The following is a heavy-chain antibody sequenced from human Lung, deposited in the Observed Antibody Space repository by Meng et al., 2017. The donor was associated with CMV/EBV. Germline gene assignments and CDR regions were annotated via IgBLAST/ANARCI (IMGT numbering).Heavy chain of an antibody. D-gene: IGHD2-2*02. Sequence: SETLSLTCTVSGDSMNKYTGSYYWGWIRQPPGKGLEWIGNVYYIGNTFYNPSLKSRVSISMDTSKSQVPLKLNSVTAADTAVYYCARAFHCSSTSCYKTNWFDPWGQGTLVTVSS. CDR2: VYYIGNT. J-gene: IGHJ5*02. V-gene: IGHV4-39*06. CDR1: GDSMNKYTGSYY. CDR3: ARAFHCSSTSCYKTNWFDP.